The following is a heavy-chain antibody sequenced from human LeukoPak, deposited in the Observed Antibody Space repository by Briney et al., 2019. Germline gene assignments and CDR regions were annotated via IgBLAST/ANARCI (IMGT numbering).Heavy chain of an antibody. CDR2: ISSSGSTI. D-gene: IGHD5-18*01. CDR3: ASSYAGGYSYGWYYFDY. V-gene: IGHV3-48*03. J-gene: IGHJ4*02. Sequence: TGGSLRLSCAASGFTFSSYEMNWVRQAPGKGLEWVSYISSSGSTIYYADSVKGRFTISRDNAKNSLYLQMNSLRAEDTAVYYCASSYAGGYSYGWYYFDYWGQGTLVTVSP. CDR1: GFTFSSYE.